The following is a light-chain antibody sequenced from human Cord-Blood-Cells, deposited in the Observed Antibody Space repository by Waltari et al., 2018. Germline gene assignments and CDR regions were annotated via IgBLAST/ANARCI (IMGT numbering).Light chain of an antibody. CDR1: QSVLSSSNNKNY. Sequence: DIVMTQSPDSLAVSLGERATLNCKSSQSVLSSSNNKNYLAWYQQKPGQPPKLLIYWASTQESGVPDRFSGSGSGTDFTLTISSLQAEDVAVYYCQQYYSTPWTFGQGTKVEIK. J-gene: IGKJ1*01. CDR3: QQYYSTPWT. CDR2: WAS. V-gene: IGKV4-1*01.